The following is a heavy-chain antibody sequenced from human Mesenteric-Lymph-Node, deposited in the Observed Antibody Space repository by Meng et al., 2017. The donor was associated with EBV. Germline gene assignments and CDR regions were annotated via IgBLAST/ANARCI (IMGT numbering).Heavy chain of an antibody. J-gene: IGHJ5*02. CDR2: IYYSGST. V-gene: IGHV4-39*07. CDR1: GGSITSSTSY. D-gene: IGHD1-26*01. Sequence: QRRLQRSGPGLVKPSETLSLTCSGSGGSITSSTSYWAWVRQPPGKGLEWIGRIYYSGSTYYNPSLESRVSISVDTSKNQFSLKLNSVTAADTAVYYCARLLGGNYFNNWFDPWGQGTLVTVSS. CDR3: ARLLGGNYFNNWFDP.